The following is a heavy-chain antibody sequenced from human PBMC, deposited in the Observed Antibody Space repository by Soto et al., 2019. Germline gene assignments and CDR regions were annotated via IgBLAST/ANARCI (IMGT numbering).Heavy chain of an antibody. CDR3: ARGVGGIGIAAAGTGYFQH. CDR2: IYSGGST. Sequence: GGSLRLSCAASGFTVSSNYMSWVRQAPGKGLEWVSVIYSGGSTYYADSVKGRFTISRDNSKNTLYLQMSSLRAEDTAVYYCARGVGGIGIAAAGTGYFQHWGQGTLVTVSS. D-gene: IGHD6-13*01. CDR1: GFTVSSNY. V-gene: IGHV3-66*02. J-gene: IGHJ1*01.